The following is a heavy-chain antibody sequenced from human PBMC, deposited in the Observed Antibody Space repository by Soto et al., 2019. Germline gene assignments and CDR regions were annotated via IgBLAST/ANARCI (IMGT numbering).Heavy chain of an antibody. D-gene: IGHD6-19*01. Sequence: QVRLVQSGPEVRKPGFSVKVSCKASGGTFSTSAISWVRQAPGQGLEWMGGIVPIFGPEKYAPKFQGRVTMTADESTNTFYMELGSLRSEDTAVYYCARGLEYSSGWHDFDYWGQGTLVTVSS. V-gene: IGHV1-69*01. CDR1: GGTFSTSA. CDR2: IVPIFGPE. CDR3: ARGLEYSSGWHDFDY. J-gene: IGHJ4*02.